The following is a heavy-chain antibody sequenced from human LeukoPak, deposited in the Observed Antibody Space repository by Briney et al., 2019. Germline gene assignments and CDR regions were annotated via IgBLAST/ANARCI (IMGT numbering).Heavy chain of an antibody. CDR2: IYTSGST. V-gene: IGHV4-4*09. J-gene: IGHJ6*03. D-gene: IGHD3-3*01. Sequence: SETLSLTCTVSGGSISGYYWSWIRQPPGKGLEWIGYIYTSGSTNYNPSLKSRVTISVDTSKNQFSLKLSSVTAADTAVYYCARLGYDFWSGYGLSYYYYYMDVWGKGTTVTVSS. CDR1: GGSISGYY. CDR3: ARLGYDFWSGYGLSYYYYYMDV.